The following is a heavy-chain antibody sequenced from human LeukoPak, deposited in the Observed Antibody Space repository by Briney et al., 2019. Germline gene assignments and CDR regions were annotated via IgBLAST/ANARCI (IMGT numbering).Heavy chain of an antibody. Sequence: GGSLRLSCAASGFTFSSYWMSWVRQAPGKGLEWVANIKQDGSEKYYVDSVRGRFTISRDNAKNSLYLQMNSLRAEDTALYYCAKDLVGTTGNDAFDIWGQGTMVTVSS. J-gene: IGHJ3*02. CDR2: IKQDGSEK. V-gene: IGHV3-7*03. D-gene: IGHD1-26*01. CDR3: AKDLVGTTGNDAFDI. CDR1: GFTFSSYW.